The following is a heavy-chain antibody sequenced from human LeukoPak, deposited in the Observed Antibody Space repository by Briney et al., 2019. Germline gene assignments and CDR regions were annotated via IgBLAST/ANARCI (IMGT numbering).Heavy chain of an antibody. V-gene: IGHV1-69*01. D-gene: IGHD3/OR15-3a*01. Sequence: ASVKVSCKASGGTFSSYAISWVRQAPGQGLEWMGGIIPIFGTANYAQKFQGRVTITADESTSTAYMEPSSLRSEDTAVYYCARGVDFLAPADYWGQGTLVTVSS. J-gene: IGHJ4*02. CDR3: ARGVDFLAPADY. CDR1: GGTFSSYA. CDR2: IIPIFGTA.